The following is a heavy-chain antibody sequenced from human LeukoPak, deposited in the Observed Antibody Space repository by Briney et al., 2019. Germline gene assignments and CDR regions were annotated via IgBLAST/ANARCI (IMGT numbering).Heavy chain of an antibody. CDR1: GGSISSYY. J-gene: IGHJ5*02. Sequence: SETLSLTCTVSGGSISSYYWSWIRQPPGKGLEWIGYIYYSGSTNYNPSLKSRVTISVDTSKNQFSLKLSSVTAADTAVYYCARAPPSVPAAIWFDPWGQGTLVTVSS. V-gene: IGHV4-59*08. CDR3: ARAPPSVPAAIWFDP. CDR2: IYYSGST. D-gene: IGHD2-2*01.